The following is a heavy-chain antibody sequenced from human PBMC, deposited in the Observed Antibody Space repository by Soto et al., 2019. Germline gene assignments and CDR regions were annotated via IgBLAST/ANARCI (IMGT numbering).Heavy chain of an antibody. Sequence: SQTLSLSDTVAGGSIITGGIYWSVIHHLPPTDRECNGYIYYSGSTHYNRSLKSRVTISADPSKNQFSLKLNSVTDADTGVYYRARVVKPRPYYYDSSDHPFSFAYWGQGGLVTVSS. J-gene: IGHJ4*02. D-gene: IGHD3-22*01. CDR3: ARVVKPRPYYYDSSDHPFSFAY. CDR1: GGSIITGGIY. V-gene: IGHV4-30-4*01. CDR2: IYYSGST.